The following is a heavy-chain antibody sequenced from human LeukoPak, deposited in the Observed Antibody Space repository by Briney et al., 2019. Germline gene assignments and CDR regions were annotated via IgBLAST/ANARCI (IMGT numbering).Heavy chain of an antibody. Sequence: SETLSLTCTVSGVSISSYYWSWIRQPPGKGLEWVGYIYYSGSTTYNPSLKSRVTISVDTSKSQFSLNLSSVTAADTAVYYCARGKKDASGSYPVDYWGQGTLVTVSS. D-gene: IGHD3-10*01. CDR2: IYYSGST. CDR3: ARGKKDASGSYPVDY. V-gene: IGHV4-59*01. CDR1: GVSISSYY. J-gene: IGHJ4*02.